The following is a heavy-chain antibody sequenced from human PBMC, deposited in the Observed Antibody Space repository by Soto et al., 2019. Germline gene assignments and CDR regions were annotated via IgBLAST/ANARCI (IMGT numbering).Heavy chain of an antibody. J-gene: IGHJ6*02. CDR3: ASLPYCSSTSCPSYYYYHGMDV. Sequence: ASVKVSCKASGYTFTSYGISWVRQAPGQGLEWMGWISAYNGNTNYAQKLQGRVTMTTDTSTSTAYMELRSLRSDDTAVYYCASLPYCSSTSCPSYYYYHGMDVWGQGTTVTVSS. CDR2: ISAYNGNT. D-gene: IGHD2-2*01. V-gene: IGHV1-18*01. CDR1: GYTFTSYG.